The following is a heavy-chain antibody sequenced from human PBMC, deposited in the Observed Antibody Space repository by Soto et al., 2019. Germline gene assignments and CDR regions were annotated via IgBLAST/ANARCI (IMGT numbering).Heavy chain of an antibody. CDR3: AKDQGLQQTVGAFDI. Sequence: GGSLRLSCAASGFTFSSYGMHWVRQAPGKGLEWVAVISYDGSNKYYADSVKGRFTISRDNSKNTLYLQMNSLRAEDTAVYYCAKDQGLQQTVGAFDIWGQGTMVTVSS. CDR1: GFTFSSYG. CDR2: ISYDGSNK. D-gene: IGHD4-4*01. J-gene: IGHJ3*02. V-gene: IGHV3-30*18.